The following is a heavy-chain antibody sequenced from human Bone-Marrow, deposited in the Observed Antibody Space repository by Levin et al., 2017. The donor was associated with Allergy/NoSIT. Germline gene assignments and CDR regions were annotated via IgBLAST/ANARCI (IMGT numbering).Heavy chain of an antibody. CDR1: DFSVSTTY. V-gene: IGHV3-53*01. CDR2: IFIGGTT. CDR3: ARDGDSGSYYATGY. D-gene: IGHD1-26*01. J-gene: IGHJ4*02. Sequence: GGSLRLSCAASDFSVSTTYMRWVRQAPGKGLEWVSVIFIGGTTYYADSVRGRFTISRDNSKNTLYLHMHSLRAEDTAVYYCARDGDSGSYYATGYWGQGTLVTVSS.